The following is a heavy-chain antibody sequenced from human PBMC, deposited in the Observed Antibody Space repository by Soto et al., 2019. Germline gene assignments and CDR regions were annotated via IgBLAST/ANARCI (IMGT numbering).Heavy chain of an antibody. CDR3: AHIPNYYQYDGFDP. Sequence: QITLKESGPTLVKPTQPLTLTCTFSGFSITTRGVGVGWIRQPPGKALECLALIYWDDDKRYSPSLQSKLSITMDTYKNQVVLTMTNLVPVDTATYDCAHIPNYYQYDGFDPWGQGTLVSVSS. CDR2: IYWDDDK. CDR1: GFSITTRGVG. V-gene: IGHV2-5*02. D-gene: IGHD3-16*01. J-gene: IGHJ5*02.